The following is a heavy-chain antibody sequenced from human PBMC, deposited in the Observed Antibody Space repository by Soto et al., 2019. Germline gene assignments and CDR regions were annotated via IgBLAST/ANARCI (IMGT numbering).Heavy chain of an antibody. V-gene: IGHV1-18*01. Sequence: ASVKVSCKASGYTFTNYGISWVRQAPGQGLEWMGWISAYNGNIKYAQKHQGRVTMTTDTSTSTAYMELRSLRSDDTAVYYCARALSGPGLFDYWGQGTLVTVSS. J-gene: IGHJ4*02. D-gene: IGHD3-16*02. CDR2: ISAYNGNI. CDR1: GYTFTNYG. CDR3: ARALSGPGLFDY.